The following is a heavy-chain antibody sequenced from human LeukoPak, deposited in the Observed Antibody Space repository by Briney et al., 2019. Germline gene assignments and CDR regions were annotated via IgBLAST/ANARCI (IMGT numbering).Heavy chain of an antibody. CDR3: ARDTDTYYYDSSGYYYEW. Sequence: GRSLRLSCAASGFIFRSYWMSWVRQAPGKGLEWLASIKQDGSEKYYVDSVKGRFTISRDNAKNSLYLQMNSLRAEDTAVYYCARDTDTYYYDSSGYYYEWWGQGTLVTVSS. J-gene: IGHJ4*02. CDR1: GFIFRSYW. CDR2: IKQDGSEK. V-gene: IGHV3-7*05. D-gene: IGHD3-22*01.